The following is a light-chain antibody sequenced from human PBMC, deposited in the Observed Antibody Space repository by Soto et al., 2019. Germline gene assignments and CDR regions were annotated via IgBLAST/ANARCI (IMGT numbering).Light chain of an antibody. V-gene: IGKV3-20*01. CDR2: GAS. CDR3: QQYSSLWT. CDR1: QRVNNDY. J-gene: IGKJ1*01. Sequence: EIALPQSPGTLSLSPGARANLSCRCSQRVNNDYLAWYQLNPVQVPLCLIYGASSRATSIPYRFSGSGSGTDFTLYISRREPEDFAVYFCQQYSSLWTFGQGTKL.